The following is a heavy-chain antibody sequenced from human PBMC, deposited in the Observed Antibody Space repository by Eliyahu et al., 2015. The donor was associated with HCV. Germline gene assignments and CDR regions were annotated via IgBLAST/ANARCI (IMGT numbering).Heavy chain of an antibody. J-gene: IGHJ6*02. Sequence: DWVRQAPGKGLEWVGRTRNKANSYTTEYAASVKGRFTISRDDSKNSLYLQMNSLKTEDTAVYYCARGYSGYDHYYYYGMDVWGQGTTVTVSS. CDR2: TRNKANSYTT. V-gene: IGHV3-72*01. CDR3: ARGYSGYDHYYYYGMDV. D-gene: IGHD5-12*01.